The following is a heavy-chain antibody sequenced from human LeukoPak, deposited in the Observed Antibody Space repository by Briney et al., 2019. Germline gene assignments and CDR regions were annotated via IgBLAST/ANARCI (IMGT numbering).Heavy chain of an antibody. V-gene: IGHV4-4*02. Sequence: SGTLSLTCAVSGGSISSSSWWSGVRQPPGKGLEWIGEIYHSGRTNYNPSLKSRVTISVDKSKNQFSLKLSSVTAADTAVYYCERLWGYDGYAPYGMDVWGQGTTVTVSS. CDR2: IYHSGRT. CDR3: ERLWGYDGYAPYGMDV. CDR1: GGSISSSSW. J-gene: IGHJ6*02. D-gene: IGHD5-12*01.